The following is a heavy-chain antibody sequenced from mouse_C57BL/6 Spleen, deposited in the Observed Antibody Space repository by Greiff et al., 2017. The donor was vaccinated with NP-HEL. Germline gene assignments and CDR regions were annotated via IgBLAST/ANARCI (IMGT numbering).Heavy chain of an antibody. CDR3: ARRLLYSTGDAMDY. V-gene: IGHV8-12*01. D-gene: IGHD2-12*01. CDR2: IYWDDDK. CDR1: GFSLSTSGMG. Sequence: QVTLKESGPGILQSSQTLSLTCSFSGFSLSTSGMGVSWIRQPSGKGLEWLAHIYWDDDKRYNPSLKSRLTISTDTSRNQVFLKITSVDTADTATYYCARRLLYSTGDAMDYWGQGTSVTVSS. J-gene: IGHJ4*01.